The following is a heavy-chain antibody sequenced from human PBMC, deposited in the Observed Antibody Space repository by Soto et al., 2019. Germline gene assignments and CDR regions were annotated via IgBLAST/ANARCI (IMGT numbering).Heavy chain of an antibody. CDR3: ARGTRALITSFFAY. CDR1: GDAISNYY. J-gene: IGHJ4*02. Sequence: SETLSLTCTVSGDAISNYYLSWVRQTPGRGLEWIGCVHESGSTDYNPSLKGRVIISLHTSKSQFSLSLRSATAADTATYYCARGTRALITSFFAYWGQGIPVTVYS. CDR2: VHESGST. D-gene: IGHD1-20*01. V-gene: IGHV4-59*03.